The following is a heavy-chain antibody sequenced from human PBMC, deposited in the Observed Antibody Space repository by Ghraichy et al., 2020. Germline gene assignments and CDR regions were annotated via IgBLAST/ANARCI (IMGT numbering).Heavy chain of an antibody. CDR1: GGSISSSSYY. J-gene: IGHJ4*02. Sequence: SETLSLTCTVSGGSISSSSYYWGWIRQPPGKGLEWIGSIYYSGSTYYNPSLKSRVTISVDTSKNQFSLKLSSVTAADTAVYYCASVGSSGYNDYWGQGTLVTVSS. D-gene: IGHD3-22*01. CDR3: ASVGSSGYNDY. V-gene: IGHV4-39*01. CDR2: IYYSGST.